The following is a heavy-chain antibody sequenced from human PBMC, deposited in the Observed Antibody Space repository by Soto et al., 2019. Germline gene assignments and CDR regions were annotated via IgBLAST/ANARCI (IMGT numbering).Heavy chain of an antibody. J-gene: IGHJ4*02. CDR3: SRSTRGYSSYAWHIDN. CDR1: DGSISSVD. D-gene: IGHD5-12*01. CDR2: IYYTGNT. Sequence: SETMSLPWTVSDGSISSVDWGWIRQPPGKGLERIVYIYYTGNTNYNTSLKSRVTISVDTSKNHFCLKLSSVTAADTAVYFCSRSTRGYSSYAWHIDNWGQGTQVTVS. V-gene: IGHV4-59*01.